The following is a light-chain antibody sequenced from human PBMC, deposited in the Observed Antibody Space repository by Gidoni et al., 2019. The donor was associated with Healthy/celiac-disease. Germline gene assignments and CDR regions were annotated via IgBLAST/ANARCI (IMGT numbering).Light chain of an antibody. Sequence: DIQMNQSPSSLSASVGDRVTITCRASQSISSYLNWYQQKPGKATKLLIYAASSLQSGVPSRFGGSGSGTDFTLTISSLQPEDFATYYCQQSYSTPPFTFGPGTKVDIK. J-gene: IGKJ3*01. CDR3: QQSYSTPPFT. CDR2: AAS. CDR1: QSISSY. V-gene: IGKV1-39*01.